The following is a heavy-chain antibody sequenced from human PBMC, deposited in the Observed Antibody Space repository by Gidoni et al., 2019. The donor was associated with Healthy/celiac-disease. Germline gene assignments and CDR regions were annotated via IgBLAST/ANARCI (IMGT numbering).Heavy chain of an antibody. J-gene: IGHJ4*02. Sequence: QVQLVESGGGLVKPGGSLRRSCAAPGFTSSDYYMSWIRQAPGKGLEWVSYISSSGSTIYYADSVKGRFTISRDNAKNSLYLQMNSLRAEDTAVYYCARPDGDFGVVIITPPGYWGQGTLVTVSS. CDR1: GFTSSDYY. D-gene: IGHD3-3*01. CDR3: ARPDGDFGVVIITPPGY. V-gene: IGHV3-11*01. CDR2: ISSSGSTI.